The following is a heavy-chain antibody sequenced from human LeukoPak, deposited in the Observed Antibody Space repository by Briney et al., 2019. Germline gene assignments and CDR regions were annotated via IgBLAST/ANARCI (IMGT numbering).Heavy chain of an antibody. D-gene: IGHD6-6*01. Sequence: GGSLRLSCAASGFTFSSYGMHWVRQAPGKGLEWVSSISSSSSYIYYADSVKGRFTISRDNAKNSLYLQMNSLRAEDTAVYYCAAPKYSSSSGVDYWGQGTLVTVSS. CDR2: ISSSSSYI. J-gene: IGHJ4*02. V-gene: IGHV3-21*01. CDR3: AAPKYSSSSGVDY. CDR1: GFTFSSYG.